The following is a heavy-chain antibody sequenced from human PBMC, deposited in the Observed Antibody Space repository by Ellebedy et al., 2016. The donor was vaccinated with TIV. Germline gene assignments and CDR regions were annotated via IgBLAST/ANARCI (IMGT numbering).Heavy chain of an antibody. Sequence: GESLKISXAASGFTFSHYAMHWVRQAPGKGLEWVAVISYDGSNKYYADSVQGRFTISRDNSKNTLFLQMNSLRAEDTAVYYCARERVTMIVVGVFSSWGQGTLVTVSS. CDR3: ARERVTMIVVGVFSS. D-gene: IGHD3-22*01. CDR2: ISYDGSNK. J-gene: IGHJ4*02. CDR1: GFTFSHYA. V-gene: IGHV3-30-3*01.